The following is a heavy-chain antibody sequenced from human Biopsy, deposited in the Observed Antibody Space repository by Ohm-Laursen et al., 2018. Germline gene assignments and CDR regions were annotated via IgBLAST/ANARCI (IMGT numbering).Heavy chain of an antibody. V-gene: IGHV3-9*01. D-gene: IGHD6-25*01. CDR3: TKRKTAVRPFDS. Sequence: SLRLSCSASGFIFSDYGMHWVRQAPGKGLEWVSGISGSSNNIIYADSVRGRFTISRDNAKSSLYLEMNSLRSEDTAFYYCTKRKTAVRPFDSWGHGTLVTVSS. CDR1: GFIFSDYG. CDR2: ISGSSNNI. J-gene: IGHJ4*01.